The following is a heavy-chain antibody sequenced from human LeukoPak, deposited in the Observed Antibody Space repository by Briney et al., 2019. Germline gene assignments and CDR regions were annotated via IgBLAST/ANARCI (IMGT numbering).Heavy chain of an antibody. CDR2: IYYSGST. CDR1: GGSISSGDRY. Sequence: SQTLSLTCTVSGGSISSGDRYWSWNRQHPGKGLEWIAYIYYSGSTDYNPSLKSRITISIDMSKNQFSLKLSSVTAADTAVYYCARGFGDGFNSGYYYYMDVWGKGTTVTVSS. D-gene: IGHD5-24*01. J-gene: IGHJ6*03. V-gene: IGHV4-31*03. CDR3: ARGFGDGFNSGYYYYMDV.